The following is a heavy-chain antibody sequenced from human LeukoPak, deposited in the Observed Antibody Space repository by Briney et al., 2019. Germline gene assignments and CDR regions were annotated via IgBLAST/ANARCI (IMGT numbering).Heavy chain of an antibody. J-gene: IGHJ6*03. CDR3: ASTLCSGDNCYFDYYYYMDV. D-gene: IGHD2-15*01. V-gene: IGHV3-23*01. Sequence: GGTLRLSCAASGFTFSSYGMTWVRQAPGKGLEWVSAISGPGRTTYYADSVMGRFTISRDNSKNTLYLQMNSLRAEDTAVYYCASTLCSGDNCYFDYYYYMDVWGKGTTVTISS. CDR1: GFTFSSYG. CDR2: ISGPGRTT.